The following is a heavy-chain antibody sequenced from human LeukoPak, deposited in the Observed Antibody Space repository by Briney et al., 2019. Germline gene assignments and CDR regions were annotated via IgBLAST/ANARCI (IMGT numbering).Heavy chain of an antibody. V-gene: IGHV4-39*01. Sequence: SQTLSLTCTVSGGSISSSSYYWGWIRQPPGKGLEWIGSIYYSGSTYYNPSLKSRVTISVDTSKNQFSLKLSSVTAADTAVYYCARLWNGPFDYWGQGTLVTVSS. CDR3: ARLWNGPFDY. CDR2: IYYSGST. CDR1: GGSISSSSYY. J-gene: IGHJ4*02. D-gene: IGHD1-1*01.